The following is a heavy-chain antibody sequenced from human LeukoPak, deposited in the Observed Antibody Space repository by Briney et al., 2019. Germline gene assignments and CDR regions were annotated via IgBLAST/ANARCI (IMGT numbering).Heavy chain of an antibody. Sequence: APVKVSCKASGYTFTGYYMHWVRQAPGQGLEWMGWINPNSGGTNYAQKFQGRVTMTRDTSISTAYMELSRLRSDDTAVYYCAREGRRDGYNYDYWGQGTLVTVSS. CDR1: GYTFTGYY. J-gene: IGHJ4*02. D-gene: IGHD5-24*01. CDR2: INPNSGGT. CDR3: AREGRRDGYNYDY. V-gene: IGHV1-2*02.